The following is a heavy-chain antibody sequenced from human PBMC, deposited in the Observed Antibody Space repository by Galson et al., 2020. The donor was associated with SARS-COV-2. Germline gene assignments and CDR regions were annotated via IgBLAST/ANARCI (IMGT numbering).Heavy chain of an antibody. CDR2: ISYDGSNK. D-gene: IGHD3-9*01. CDR1: GFTFSSYA. J-gene: IGHJ4*02. Sequence: GESLKISCAASGFTFSSYAMHWVRQAPGKGLEWVAVISYDGSNKYYADSVKGRFTISRDNSKNTLYLQMNSLRSEDTAVYYCARDRILTGCFDVWGQGTLVTVSS. CDR3: ARDRILTGCFDV. V-gene: IGHV3-30*04.